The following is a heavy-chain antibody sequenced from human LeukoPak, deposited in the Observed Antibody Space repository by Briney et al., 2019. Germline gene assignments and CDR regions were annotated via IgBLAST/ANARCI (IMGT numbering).Heavy chain of an antibody. Sequence: ASVKVSCKASGYTFTSYGISWVRQAPGQGLEWMGWISANNGNTNYAQKLQGRVTMTTDTSTSTAYMELRSLRSDDTAVYYCAREGLYVVRGVIALDYWGQGTLVTVSS. V-gene: IGHV1-18*01. J-gene: IGHJ4*02. CDR3: AREGLYVVRGVIALDY. D-gene: IGHD3-10*01. CDR1: GYTFTSYG. CDR2: ISANNGNT.